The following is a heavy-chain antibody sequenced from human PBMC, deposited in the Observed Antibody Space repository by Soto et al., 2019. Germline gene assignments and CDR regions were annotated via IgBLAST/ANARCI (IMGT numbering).Heavy chain of an antibody. D-gene: IGHD1-26*01. V-gene: IGHV4-30-4*08. Sequence: QVHLQQSGPGLVRPSQTLSLTCTVSGGSISSGTHYWSWIRQTPGKGLEFIGHGYFSGSAYYKASQQGHFNILIATGKNHFSLTLDSGNAADTAISFCATEPIVVVMGHGGFDVRGPGTVVNVSS. CDR3: ATEPIVVVMGHGGFDV. CDR1: GGSISSGTHY. CDR2: GYFSGSA. J-gene: IGHJ3*01.